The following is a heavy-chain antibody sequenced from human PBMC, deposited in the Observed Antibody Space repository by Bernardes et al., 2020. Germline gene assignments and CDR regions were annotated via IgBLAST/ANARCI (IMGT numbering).Heavy chain of an antibody. CDR2: INHSGST. V-gene: IGHV4-34*01. J-gene: IGHJ3*02. D-gene: IGHD5-18*01. CDR1: GGSFRGYY. Sequence: SETLSLTCAVYGGSFRGYYWSWIRQPPGQGLEWIGDINHSGSTNYNPSLKSRVTISVDTSKNQFSLKLSSVTAADTAVYYCARAIQGGYTYGRRSFDIWGQGTMVTGSS. CDR3: ARAIQGGYTYGRRSFDI.